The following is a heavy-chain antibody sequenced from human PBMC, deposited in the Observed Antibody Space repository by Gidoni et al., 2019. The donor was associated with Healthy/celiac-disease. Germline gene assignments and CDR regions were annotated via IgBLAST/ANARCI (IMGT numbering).Heavy chain of an antibody. CDR3: TTDPRSVSDY. CDR2: IKSKTGGGTT. CDR1: GFPFSNPW. V-gene: IGHV3-15*01. J-gene: IGHJ4*01. Sequence: EVSLVVSGGGLVKPGGSLRLSCPDSGFPFSNPWISWVRQAPGKGLEWVGRIKSKTGGGTTDYAAPMKGRFTISRYDSKNTLYLQMNSLKTEDTAVYYCTTDPRSVSDYWGRGTLVTVSS.